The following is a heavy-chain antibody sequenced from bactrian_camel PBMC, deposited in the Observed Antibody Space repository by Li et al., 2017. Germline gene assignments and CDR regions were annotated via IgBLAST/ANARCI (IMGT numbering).Heavy chain of an antibody. CDR3: AGGTYVGWQGSCFGYDY. D-gene: IGHD2*01. CDR2: RDSHGRT. Sequence: DVQLVESGGGSVQTGGSLALSCVAAKLTYSSNCMGWFRQAPGKEREGLAARDSHGRTSYAESVKGRFTISQDKAKNTLYLQMDNLQPEDTAMYYCAGGTYVGWQGSCFGYDYWGLGTQVTVS. CDR1: KLTYSSNC. J-gene: IGHJ4*01. V-gene: IGHV3S42*01.